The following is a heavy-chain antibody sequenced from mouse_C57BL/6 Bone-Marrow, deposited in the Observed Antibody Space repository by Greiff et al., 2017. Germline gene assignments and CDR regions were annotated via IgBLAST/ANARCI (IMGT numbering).Heavy chain of an antibody. D-gene: IGHD1-1*01. CDR1: GYTFTGYW. CDR3: ASWSGNYGISQCLLDY. Sequence: VPLQQPGAELVKPGASVTLSCKASGYTFTGYWMHWVKQRPGQGLEWIGMIHPSSGSTNYNETFKSPATLTVDTSSSTAYMHCRSLTSEDCAVYYGASWSGNYGISQCLLDYWGQGTTLTVSS. J-gene: IGHJ2*01. CDR2: IHPSSGST. V-gene: IGHV1-64*01.